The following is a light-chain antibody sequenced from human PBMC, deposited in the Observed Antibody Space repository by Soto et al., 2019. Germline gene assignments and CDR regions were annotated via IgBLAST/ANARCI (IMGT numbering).Light chain of an antibody. CDR3: LQDYNYPFT. CDR1: QDISNY. Sequence: DIQMTQSPSSLSASVGDRVTITCQASQDISNYLNWYQQKPGKAPKLLIYDASNLETGVPSRFSGSGSGTDFTLTISSLRPEDFATYYCLQDYNYPFTFGQGTRLEIK. CDR2: DAS. V-gene: IGKV1-33*01. J-gene: IGKJ5*01.